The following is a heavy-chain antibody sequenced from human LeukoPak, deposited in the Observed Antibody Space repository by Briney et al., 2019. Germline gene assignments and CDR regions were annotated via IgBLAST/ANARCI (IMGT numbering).Heavy chain of an antibody. Sequence: PGGSLRLSCAASGFTFSSYAMTWVRQAPGKGLEWVSSISGSGGDTYYADSVKGRFTISRDSSRNTLFLQMNSLRAEDTAVYYCAKDGSGSYSSFDYWGQGTLVTVSS. CDR1: GFTFSSYA. D-gene: IGHD1-26*01. J-gene: IGHJ4*02. CDR3: AKDGSGSYSSFDY. CDR2: ISGSGGDT. V-gene: IGHV3-23*01.